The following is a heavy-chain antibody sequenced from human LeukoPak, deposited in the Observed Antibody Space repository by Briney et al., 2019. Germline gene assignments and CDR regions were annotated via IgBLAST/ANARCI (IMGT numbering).Heavy chain of an antibody. CDR2: IYYSGST. D-gene: IGHD2-15*01. V-gene: IGHV4-59*01. CDR3: ARLGVVAATLVPDAFDI. CDR1: GGSISSYY. J-gene: IGHJ3*02. Sequence: SETLSLTCTVSGGSISSYYWSWIRQPPGKGLEWIGYIYYSGSTNYNPSLKSRVTISVDTPKNQFSLKLSSVTAADTAVYYCARLGVVAATLVPDAFDIWGQGTMVTVSS.